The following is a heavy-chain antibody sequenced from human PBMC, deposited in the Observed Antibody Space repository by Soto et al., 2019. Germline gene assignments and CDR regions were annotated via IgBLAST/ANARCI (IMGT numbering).Heavy chain of an antibody. J-gene: IGHJ4*02. V-gene: IGHV3-9*01. Sequence: GGSLRLSCAASGFTFDDYAMHWVRQAPGKGLEWVTGISWNSDTIGYADSVKGRFTISRDNAKNSLYLQMNSLRAEDTAFYYCARDVWSRASGPPDSWGQGTLVTVSS. CDR2: ISWNSDTI. D-gene: IGHD3-10*01. CDR3: ARDVWSRASGPPDS. CDR1: GFTFDDYA.